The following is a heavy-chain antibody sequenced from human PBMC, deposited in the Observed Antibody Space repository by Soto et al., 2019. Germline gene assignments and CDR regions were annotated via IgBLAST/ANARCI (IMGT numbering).Heavy chain of an antibody. V-gene: IGHV2-5*02. CDR2: IYWDDDE. J-gene: IGHJ6*02. CDR1: GFSLNTYGVG. CDR3: AHAVILGVAVRYGMDV. Sequence: QITLQESGPTPVKPTQTLTLTCTFSGFSLNTYGVGVAWIRQPPGKAMEWIALIYWDDDEYYSPSLKNRLTIAKDTSNNRVVLTVTNMGPVDTATYYCAHAVILGVAVRYGMDVWGQGTSVSVSS. D-gene: IGHD3-3*01.